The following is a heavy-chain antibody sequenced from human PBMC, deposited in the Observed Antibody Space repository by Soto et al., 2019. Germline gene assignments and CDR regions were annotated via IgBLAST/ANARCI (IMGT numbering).Heavy chain of an antibody. J-gene: IGHJ4*02. V-gene: IGHV4-34*01. CDR3: ASLGLIAAAVDY. Sequence: QVQLQQWGAGLLKPSETLSLTCAVYGGSFSGYYWSWIRQPPGKGLEWIGEINHSGSTNYNPSLKSRVTISVDTSKNQFSLKLSSVTAADTAVYYCASLGLIAAAVDYWGQGTLVTVSS. CDR2: INHSGST. D-gene: IGHD6-13*01. CDR1: GGSFSGYY.